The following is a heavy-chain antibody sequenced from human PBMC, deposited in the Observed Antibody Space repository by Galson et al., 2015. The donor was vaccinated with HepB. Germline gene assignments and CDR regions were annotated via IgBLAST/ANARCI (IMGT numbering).Heavy chain of an antibody. V-gene: IGHV1-3*01. J-gene: IGHJ4*02. CDR2: INAGNGNT. D-gene: IGHD3-22*01. CDR1: GYTFSTYG. CDR3: ARDLESPDYYDSSGLVY. Sequence: SVKVSCKASGYTFSTYGIHWVRQAPGQRLEWMGWINAGNGNTRYSQKFQGRVTITRDTSASTAYMELSNLRSEDTALYYCARDLESPDYYDSSGLVYWGQGTLVTVSS.